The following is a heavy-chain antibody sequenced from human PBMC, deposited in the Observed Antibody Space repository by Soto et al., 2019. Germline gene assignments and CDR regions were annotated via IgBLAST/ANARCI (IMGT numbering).Heavy chain of an antibody. CDR1: GYTFSSYG. CDR3: ARDHAAWFGELSPVHDYYYYGMDV. Sequence: ASVKVSCKASGYTFSSYGISWGRQAPGQRLEWVGWISAYNGNTNYAQKLQGRVTMTTDTSTSTAYMELRSLRSDDTAVYYCARDHAAWFGELSPVHDYYYYGMDVWGQGTTVTVSS. V-gene: IGHV1-18*01. D-gene: IGHD3-10*01. J-gene: IGHJ6*02. CDR2: ISAYNGNT.